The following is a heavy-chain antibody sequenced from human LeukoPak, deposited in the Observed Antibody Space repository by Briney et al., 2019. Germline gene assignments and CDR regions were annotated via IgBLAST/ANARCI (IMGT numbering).Heavy chain of an antibody. CDR1: GYTFTSYG. CDR3: ARDMITFGGVIDPFDY. CDR2: ISAYNGNT. D-gene: IGHD3-16*02. V-gene: IGHV1-18*01. Sequence: ASVKVSCKASGYTFTSYGISWVRQAPGQGLEWMGWISAYNGNTNYAQKLQGRVTMTTDTSTSTAYMEPRSLRSDDTAVYYCARDMITFGGVIDPFDYWGQGTLVTVSS. J-gene: IGHJ4*02.